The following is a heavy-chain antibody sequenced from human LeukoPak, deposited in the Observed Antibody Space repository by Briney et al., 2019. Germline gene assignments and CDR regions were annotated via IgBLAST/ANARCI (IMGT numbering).Heavy chain of an antibody. CDR1: GGSFSGYY. CDR2: INHSGST. J-gene: IGHJ4*02. Sequence: SETLSLTCAVYGGSFSGYYWSWIRQPPGKGLEWIGEINHSGSTNYNPSLKSRVTISVDTSKNQFSLKMSFVTAADTAVYYCAVSSGINWGQGTLVTVSS. CDR3: AVSSGIN. D-gene: IGHD3-22*01. V-gene: IGHV4-34*01.